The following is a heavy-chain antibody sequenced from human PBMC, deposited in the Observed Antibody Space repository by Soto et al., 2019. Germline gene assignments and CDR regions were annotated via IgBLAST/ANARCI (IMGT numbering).Heavy chain of an antibody. Sequence: SETLSLTCTVSGGSISSYYWSWIRQPPGKGLEWIGYIYYSGSTNYNPSLKSRVTISVDTSKNQFSLKLSSVTAADTAVYYCARVKSALLLFDPWGQGTLVTVSS. J-gene: IGHJ5*02. CDR3: ARVKSALLLFDP. D-gene: IGHD2-15*01. CDR1: GGSISSYY. CDR2: IYYSGST. V-gene: IGHV4-59*01.